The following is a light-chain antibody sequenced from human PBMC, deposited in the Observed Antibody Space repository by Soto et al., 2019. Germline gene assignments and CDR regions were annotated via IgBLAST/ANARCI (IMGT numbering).Light chain of an antibody. Sequence: AIRMTQSPSSFSASTGDRVTITCRASQGISSYLAWYQQKPGKAPKLLIYAASTLQSGVPSRFSGSGSGTDFTLTISCLQSDDFATYYCQRYYSYPRTFGQGNKLEIK. CDR2: AAS. CDR1: QGISSY. J-gene: IGKJ2*02. CDR3: QRYYSYPRT. V-gene: IGKV1-8*01.